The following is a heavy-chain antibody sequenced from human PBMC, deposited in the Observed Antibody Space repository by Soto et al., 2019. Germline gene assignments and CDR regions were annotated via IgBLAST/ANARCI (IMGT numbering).Heavy chain of an antibody. CDR3: ARDHLDSSGYRNWFDP. V-gene: IGHV4-30-4*01. Sequence: KPSETLSLTCTVSGGSISSGDYYWSWIRQPPGKGLEWIGYIYYSGSTYYNPSLKSRVTISVDTSKNQFSLKLSSVTAADTAVYYCARDHLDSSGYRNWFDPWGQGTLVTVSS. D-gene: IGHD3-22*01. CDR1: GGSISSGDYY. CDR2: IYYSGST. J-gene: IGHJ5*02.